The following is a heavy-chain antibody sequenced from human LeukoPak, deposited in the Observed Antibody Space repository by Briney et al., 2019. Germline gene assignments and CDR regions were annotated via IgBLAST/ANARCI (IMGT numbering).Heavy chain of an antibody. D-gene: IGHD6-13*01. V-gene: IGHV3-43D*03. Sequence: QPGGSLRLSCAASGFTFDDYAMHWVRQAPGKGLEWVSLITWDGGSTYYADSVKVRFTISRDNSKGSLYLQMNSLRLEDTALYYCIKGAKWSTWYYHLDYWGQGTLVTVSS. J-gene: IGHJ4*02. CDR2: ITWDGGST. CDR1: GFTFDDYA. CDR3: IKGAKWSTWYYHLDY.